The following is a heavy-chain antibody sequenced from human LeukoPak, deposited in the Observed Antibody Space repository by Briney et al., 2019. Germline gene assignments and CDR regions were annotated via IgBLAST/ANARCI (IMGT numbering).Heavy chain of an antibody. J-gene: IGHJ4*02. V-gene: IGHV1-18*01. CDR1: GYTFTSYG. CDR2: ISAYNGNT. D-gene: IGHD3-22*01. Sequence: ASVKVSCKASGYTFTSYGISWVRQAPGQGLEWMGWISAYNGNTNYAQKLQGRVTMTTDTSTSTAYMELRSLRSDDTAVYYCAREVDYYDTSDYFPLGYWGQGTLVTVSS. CDR3: AREVDYYDTSDYFPLGY.